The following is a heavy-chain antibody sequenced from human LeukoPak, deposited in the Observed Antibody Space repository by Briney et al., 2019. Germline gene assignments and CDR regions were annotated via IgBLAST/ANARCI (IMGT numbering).Heavy chain of an antibody. V-gene: IGHV3-21*01. D-gene: IGHD6-19*01. CDR1: GFTFSTYT. Sequence: PGGSLRLSCAASGFTFSTYTMNWVRQAPGKGLEWVSSISSSSYFIYYADSVRGRFTISRDNAKNSLYLQMDSLRAEDTAVYYCARVQWLVWGIEYWGQGTLVTVSS. J-gene: IGHJ4*02. CDR3: ARVQWLVWGIEY. CDR2: ISSSSYFI.